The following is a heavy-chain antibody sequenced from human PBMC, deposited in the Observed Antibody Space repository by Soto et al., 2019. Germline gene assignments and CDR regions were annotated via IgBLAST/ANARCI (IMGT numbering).Heavy chain of an antibody. V-gene: IGHV4-59*01. CDR3: ARFHWDGGYFDY. CDR1: GGSISSYY. CDR2: IYYSGST. D-gene: IGHD3-9*01. Sequence: SETLSLTCTVSGGSISSYYWSWIRQPPGKGLEWIGYIYYSGSTNYNPSLKSRVTISVDTSKNQFSLKLSSVTAADTAVYYCARFHWDGGYFDYWGQGTLVTVSS. J-gene: IGHJ4*02.